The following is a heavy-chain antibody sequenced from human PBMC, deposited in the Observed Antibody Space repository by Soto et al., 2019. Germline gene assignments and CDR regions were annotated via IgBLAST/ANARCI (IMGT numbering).Heavy chain of an antibody. J-gene: IGHJ4*02. D-gene: IGHD3-3*01. CDR1: GFTFSSYS. CDR2: ISSSSSYI. V-gene: IGHV3-21*01. CDR3: ARDNDFWSGYYPIFDY. Sequence: PGGSLRLSCAASGFTFSSYSMNWVRQAPGKGLEWVSSISSSSSYIYYADSVKGRFTISRDNAKNSLYLQMNSLRAEDTAVYYCARDNDFWSGYYPIFDYWGQGTLVTVSS.